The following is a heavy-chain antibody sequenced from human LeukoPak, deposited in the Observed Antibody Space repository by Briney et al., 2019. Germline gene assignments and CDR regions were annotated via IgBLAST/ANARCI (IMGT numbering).Heavy chain of an antibody. CDR2: ISGSGGST. D-gene: IGHD6-19*01. CDR3: AKPYSTGWDACDM. J-gene: IGHJ3*02. Sequence: GGSLRLSCAASGFSFTNYAMSRVRQPPGKGLEWVSSISGSGGSTYYADSVKGRFTISRENSKNTLYLQMNSLRAEDAAIYFCAKPYSTGWDACDMWGQGTMVTVSS. CDR1: GFSFTNYA. V-gene: IGHV3-23*01.